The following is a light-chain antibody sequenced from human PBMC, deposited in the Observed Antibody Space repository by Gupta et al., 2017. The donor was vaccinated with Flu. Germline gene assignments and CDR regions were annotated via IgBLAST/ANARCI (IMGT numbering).Light chain of an antibody. CDR2: RFSDGSH. Sequence: QPVLTQSPSASASLGASVKLTCTLSSGHSSYAIAWHQQQPEKGPRYLRHRFSDGSHSKGDGIPERFSGSSCGGERYLTISSLQSEEEADYYCRNWGTGRVFGGGTKLTVL. V-gene: IGLV4-69*02. CDR3: RNWGTGRV. CDR1: SGHSSYA. J-gene: IGLJ3*02.